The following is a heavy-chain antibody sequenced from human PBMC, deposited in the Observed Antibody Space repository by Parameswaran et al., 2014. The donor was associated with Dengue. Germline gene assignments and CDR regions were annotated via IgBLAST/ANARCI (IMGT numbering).Heavy chain of an antibody. Sequence: RWIRQPPGKGLEWIGEINHSGSTNYNPSLKSRVTISVDTSKNQFSLKLSSVTAADTAVYYCARGRGTMVRGAVVVCDYWGQGTLVTVSS. CDR2: INHSGST. CDR3: ARGRGTMVRGAVVVCDY. D-gene: IGHD3-10*01. J-gene: IGHJ4*02. V-gene: IGHV4-34*01.